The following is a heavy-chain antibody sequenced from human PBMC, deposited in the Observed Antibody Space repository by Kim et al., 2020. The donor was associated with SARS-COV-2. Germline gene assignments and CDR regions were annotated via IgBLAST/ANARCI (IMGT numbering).Heavy chain of an antibody. Sequence: NTRDNPSHKRRDTKSVDTSKNQFSLKLSSVTAADTAVYYCAREDRGYVSHWGQGTLVTVSS. D-gene: IGHD6-25*01. CDR3: AREDRGYVSH. J-gene: IGHJ4*02. CDR2: NT. V-gene: IGHV4-4*07.